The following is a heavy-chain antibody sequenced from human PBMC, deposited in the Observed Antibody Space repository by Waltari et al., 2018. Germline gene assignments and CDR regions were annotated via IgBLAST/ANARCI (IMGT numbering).Heavy chain of an antibody. Sequence: QVQLVQSGAEVKKPGASVKVSCQASGYTFTEYYIHWVRRAPGQGLEWMGWISPNSGDTKFAQRFQGRVTMTRDTSISTAYMELSRLTSDDTAVYYCARGSRYCTSTTCPSSAFDVWGQGTTVTVSS. J-gene: IGHJ6*02. CDR1: GYTFTEYY. CDR3: ARGSRYCTSTTCPSSAFDV. V-gene: IGHV1-2*02. CDR2: ISPNSGDT. D-gene: IGHD2-2*01.